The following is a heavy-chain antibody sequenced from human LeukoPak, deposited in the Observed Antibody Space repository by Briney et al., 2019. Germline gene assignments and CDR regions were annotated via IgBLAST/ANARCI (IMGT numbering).Heavy chain of an antibody. Sequence: PGGSLRLSCAASGFTFSSYAMSWVRQAPGKGLEWVSAISGSGGSTYYADSVKGRFTISRDNSKNTLYLQMNSLRAEDTAVYYCASDTCSSANCYHPPRDYWGQGTLVTVSS. D-gene: IGHD2-2*01. CDR3: ASDTCSSANCYHPPRDY. CDR1: GFTFSSYA. V-gene: IGHV3-23*01. J-gene: IGHJ4*02. CDR2: ISGSGGST.